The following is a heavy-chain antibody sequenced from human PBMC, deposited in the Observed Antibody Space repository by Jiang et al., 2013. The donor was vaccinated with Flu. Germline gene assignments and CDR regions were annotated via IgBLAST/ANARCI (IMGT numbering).Heavy chain of an antibody. CDR3: AREPYYYDSSGYYRSDYFDY. CDR1: GDSVSSNSAA. J-gene: IGHJ4*02. Sequence: QTLSLTCAISGDSVSSNSAAWNWIRQSPSRGLEWLGRTYYRSKWYNDYAVSVKSRITINPDTSKNQFSLQLNSVTPEDTAVYYCAREPYYYDSSGYYRSDYFDYWGQGTLVTVSS. CDR2: TYYRSKWYN. D-gene: IGHD3-22*01. V-gene: IGHV6-1*01.